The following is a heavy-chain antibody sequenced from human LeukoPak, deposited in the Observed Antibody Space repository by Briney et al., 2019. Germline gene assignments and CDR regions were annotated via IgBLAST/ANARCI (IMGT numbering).Heavy chain of an antibody. J-gene: IGHJ4*02. Sequence: GGSLRLSCAASGFTFSNYAMGWVRQAPGKGLEWVSGISGSGGSTYYADSVKGRFTISRDNSKNTLYLQMNSLRAEDTAVYYCAKHSYDFWSGTDYWGQGTLVTVSS. CDR1: GFTFSNYA. CDR2: ISGSGGST. D-gene: IGHD3-3*01. V-gene: IGHV3-23*01. CDR3: AKHSYDFWSGTDY.